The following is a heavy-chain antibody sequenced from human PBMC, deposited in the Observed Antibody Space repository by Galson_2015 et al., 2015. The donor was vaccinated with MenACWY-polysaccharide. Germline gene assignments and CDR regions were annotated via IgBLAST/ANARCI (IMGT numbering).Heavy chain of an antibody. V-gene: IGHV3-33*01. CDR1: GSRFSNSG. Sequence: SLRLSCAASGSRFSNSGMHWVRQAPGKGLEWVAVIQYDGSNKVYADSVKGRFTISRDNSKNTVFLEMNTLGVEDTAVYYCAREGRRIVFRAFDIWGQGTMVAVSS. J-gene: IGHJ3*02. CDR3: AREGRRIVFRAFDI. D-gene: IGHD2/OR15-2a*01. CDR2: IQYDGSNK.